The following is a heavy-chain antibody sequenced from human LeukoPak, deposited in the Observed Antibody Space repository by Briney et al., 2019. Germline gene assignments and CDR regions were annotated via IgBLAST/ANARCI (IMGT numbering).Heavy chain of an antibody. D-gene: IGHD3-10*01. Sequence: GGSLRLSCAASGFTFRSYAMSWVRQAPGKGLEWVSAISGSGGSTYYADSVKGRFTISRDNSKNTLYLQMNSLRAEDTAVYYCAKDLVVVRGGDAFDIWGQGTMVTVSS. CDR1: GFTFRSYA. CDR2: ISGSGGST. CDR3: AKDLVVVRGGDAFDI. V-gene: IGHV3-23*01. J-gene: IGHJ3*02.